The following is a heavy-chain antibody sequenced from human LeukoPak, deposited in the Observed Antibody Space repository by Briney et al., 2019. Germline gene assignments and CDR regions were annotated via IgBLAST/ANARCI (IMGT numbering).Heavy chain of an antibody. CDR3: AREDYDFWSGSYFDY. CDR1: GGSISSGGYS. D-gene: IGHD3-3*01. CDR2: IYHSGST. Sequence: PSQTLSLTCAVSGGSISSGGYSWSWIRQPPGKGLEWIGYIYHSGSTYYNPSLKSRVTISVDRSKNQFSLKLSSVTAADTAVYYCAREDYDFWSGSYFDYWGQGTLVTVSS. J-gene: IGHJ4*02. V-gene: IGHV4-30-2*01.